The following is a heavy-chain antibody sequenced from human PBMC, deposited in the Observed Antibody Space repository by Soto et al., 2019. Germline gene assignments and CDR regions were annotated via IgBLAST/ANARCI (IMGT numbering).Heavy chain of an antibody. CDR2: ISYDGINK. CDR1: VFTFSSYA. D-gene: IGHD6-13*01. J-gene: IGHJ6*02. Sequence: GSLRLSCAASVFTFSSYAMHWVRQAPGKGLEWVAVISYDGINKYYADSVKGRFTISRDNSKNTLYLQMNSLRAEDTAVYYCAREDWGIAAAGAGLYGMDVWGQGTTVTVSS. V-gene: IGHV3-30-3*01. CDR3: AREDWGIAAAGAGLYGMDV.